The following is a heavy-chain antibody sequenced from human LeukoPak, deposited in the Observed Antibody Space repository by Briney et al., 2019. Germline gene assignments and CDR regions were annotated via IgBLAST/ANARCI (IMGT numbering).Heavy chain of an antibody. Sequence: SQTLSLTCTVSGGSISSGDYYWSWIRQPPGKGLEWIGYIYYSGSTYYNPSLKSRVTISVDTSKNQFSLKLSSVTAADTAVYYCAIDERYYYDSSGPGGIWGQGTMVTVSS. CDR2: IYYSGST. CDR3: AIDERYYYDSSGPGGI. D-gene: IGHD3-22*01. J-gene: IGHJ3*02. V-gene: IGHV4-30-4*01. CDR1: GGSISSGDYY.